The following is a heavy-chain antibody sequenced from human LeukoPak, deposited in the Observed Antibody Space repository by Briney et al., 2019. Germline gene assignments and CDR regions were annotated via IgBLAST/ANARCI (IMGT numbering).Heavy chain of an antibody. Sequence: PGGSLRLSCAASGLTFSTYAMHWVRQAPGKGLEWVAVISKDESNKYYADSVKGRFTISRDNSKNTLYLQMNSLGAEDTTVYYCAREGVGAPGRLYYFDYWGQGTLVTVSS. V-gene: IGHV3-30-3*01. CDR1: GLTFSTYA. CDR3: AREGVGAPGRLYYFDY. CDR2: ISKDESNK. D-gene: IGHD1-26*01. J-gene: IGHJ4*02.